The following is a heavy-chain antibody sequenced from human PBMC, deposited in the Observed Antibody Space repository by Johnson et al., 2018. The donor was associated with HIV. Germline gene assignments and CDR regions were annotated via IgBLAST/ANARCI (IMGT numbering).Heavy chain of an antibody. Sequence: QVQLVESGGGVVQPGGSLRLSCATSGFTFSSYGMHWVRQAPGKGLEWVAFIRYDGFNKYFADSVKGRFTISSNNSKNTLYLQMNSLKIEDTAVYYCTTGPEPYYDSSDSLDAFDIWGQGTMVTVSS. J-gene: IGHJ3*02. V-gene: IGHV3-30*02. D-gene: IGHD3-22*01. CDR3: TTGPEPYYDSSDSLDAFDI. CDR1: GFTFSSYG. CDR2: IRYDGFNK.